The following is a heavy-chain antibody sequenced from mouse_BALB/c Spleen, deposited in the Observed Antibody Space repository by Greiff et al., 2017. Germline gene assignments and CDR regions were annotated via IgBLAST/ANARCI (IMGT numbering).Heavy chain of an antibody. CDR2: INPSNGRT. Sequence: QVHLQQPGAELVKPGASVKLSCKASGYTFTSYWMHWVKQRPGQGLEWIGEINPSNGRTNYNEKFKSKATLTVDKSSSTAYMQLSSLTSEDSAVYYCASYPAWFAYWGQGTLVTVSA. CDR3: ASYPAWFAY. V-gene: IGHV1S81*02. CDR1: GYTFTSYW. J-gene: IGHJ3*01.